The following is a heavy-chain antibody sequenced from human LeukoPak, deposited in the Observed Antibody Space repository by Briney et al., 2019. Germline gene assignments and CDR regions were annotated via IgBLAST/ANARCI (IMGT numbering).Heavy chain of an antibody. CDR3: AKPLIPEYYYDSSGYYPGAFDI. J-gene: IGHJ3*02. CDR2: IRYDGSNK. CDR1: GFTFSSYG. V-gene: IGHV3-30*02. D-gene: IGHD3-22*01. Sequence: GGSLRLSCAASGFTFSSYGMHWVRQAPGKGLEWVAFIRYDGSNKYYADSVKGRFTISTDNSKNTLYLQMNSLRAEDTAVYYCAKPLIPEYYYDSSGYYPGAFDIWGQGTMVTVSS.